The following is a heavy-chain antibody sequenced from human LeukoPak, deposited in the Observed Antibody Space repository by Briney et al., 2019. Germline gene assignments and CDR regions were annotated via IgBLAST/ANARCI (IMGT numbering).Heavy chain of an antibody. Sequence: TGGSLRLSCAASGFTFSNAWMSWVRQAPGKGLEWVGRIKSKTDGGTTDYAAPVKGRFTISRDDSKNTLYLQMNSLKTEDTAVYYCTTAVSGCSGGSCYYWGQGTLVTVSS. D-gene: IGHD2-15*01. CDR3: TTAVSGCSGGSCYY. V-gene: IGHV3-15*01. CDR1: GFTFSNAW. J-gene: IGHJ4*02. CDR2: IKSKTDGGTT.